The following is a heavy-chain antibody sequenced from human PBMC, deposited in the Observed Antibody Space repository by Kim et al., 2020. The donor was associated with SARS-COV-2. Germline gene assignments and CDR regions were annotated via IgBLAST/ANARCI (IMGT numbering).Heavy chain of an antibody. CDR3: ARGRVATS. CDR2: SGNT. V-gene: IGHV1-8*01. Sequence: SGNTGYAQKFQGRVTMTRNTSISTAYMELSSLRSEDTAVYYCARGRVATSWGQGTLVTVSS. J-gene: IGHJ5*02. D-gene: IGHD5-12*01.